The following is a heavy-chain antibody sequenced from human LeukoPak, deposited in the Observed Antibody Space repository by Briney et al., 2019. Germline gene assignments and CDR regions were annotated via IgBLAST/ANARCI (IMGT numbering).Heavy chain of an antibody. D-gene: IGHD3-10*01. CDR2: INPNSGGT. Sequence: ASVKVSCKASGYTFTGYYMHWVRQAPGQGLEWMGWINPNSGGTNYAQKFQGRVTMTRDTSISTAYMELSRLRSDDTAVYYCARGRRITMVRGVIRSGYFDYWGQGTLVTVSS. CDR1: GYTFTGYY. CDR3: ARGRRITMVRGVIRSGYFDY. J-gene: IGHJ4*02. V-gene: IGHV1-2*02.